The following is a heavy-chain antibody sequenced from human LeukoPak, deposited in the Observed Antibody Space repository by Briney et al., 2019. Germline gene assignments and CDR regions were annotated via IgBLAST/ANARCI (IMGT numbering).Heavy chain of an antibody. CDR2: VSYSGRT. CDR3: ARHSSASYYHGSGSYYNVN. D-gene: IGHD3-10*01. V-gene: IGHV4-39*01. CDR1: GGSIISSNYY. J-gene: IGHJ4*02. Sequence: SETLSLTCTVSGGSIISSNYYWGWIRQPPGKGLEWIGSVSYSGRTYYNPSLKGRVTISVDTSKHQFSLKLSSVTAADTAVYYCARHSSASYYHGSGSYYNVNWGQGTLVTVSS.